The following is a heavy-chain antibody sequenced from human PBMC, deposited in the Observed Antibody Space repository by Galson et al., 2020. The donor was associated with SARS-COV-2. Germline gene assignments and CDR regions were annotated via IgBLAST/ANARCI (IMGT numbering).Heavy chain of an antibody. Sequence: GGSLRLSCAASGFTFSSYEMNWVRQAPGKGLEWVSYISSSGSTIYYADSVKGRFTISRDNAKNSLYLQMNSLRAEDTAVYYCAREVLWFGEFDYWGQGTLVTVSS. CDR2: ISSSGSTI. J-gene: IGHJ4*02. CDR1: GFTFSSYE. V-gene: IGHV3-48*03. D-gene: IGHD3-10*01. CDR3: AREVLWFGEFDY.